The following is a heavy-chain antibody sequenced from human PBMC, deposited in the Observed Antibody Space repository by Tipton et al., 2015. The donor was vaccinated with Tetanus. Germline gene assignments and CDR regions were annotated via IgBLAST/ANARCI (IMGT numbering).Heavy chain of an antibody. V-gene: IGHV3-11*01. CDR1: GFALGDYY. Sequence: SLRLSCAASGFALGDYYMSWIRQAPGKGLEWISYSSSRGTTTYYTDSVRGRFTISRDNAKNSLYLQMNSLRVEDTAVYYCAREYSWSGRDYWGQGALVTVSS. CDR3: AREYSWSGRDY. J-gene: IGHJ4*02. CDR2: SSSRGTTT. D-gene: IGHD5-18*01.